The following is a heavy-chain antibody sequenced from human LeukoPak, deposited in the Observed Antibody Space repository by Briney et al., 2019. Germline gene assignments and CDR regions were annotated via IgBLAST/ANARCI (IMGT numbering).Heavy chain of an antibody. CDR2: IWHDGSIK. Sequence: GGSLRLSCAASGFTFSTYGMHWVRQAPGKGLEWVAVIWHDGSIKYYADSVKGRFTISRDNSKNTLYLQMNSLRAEDTAVYYCARGVGPFDFWGPGTIVIVSS. CDR3: ARGVGPFDF. CDR1: GFTFSTYG. J-gene: IGHJ3*01. V-gene: IGHV3-33*08.